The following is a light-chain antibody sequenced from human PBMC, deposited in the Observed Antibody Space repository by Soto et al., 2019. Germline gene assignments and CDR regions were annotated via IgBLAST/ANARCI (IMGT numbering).Light chain of an antibody. CDR3: SSYTSSSTLFYV. Sequence: QSALTQPASVSGSPGRSITISCTGTSSDVGGYNYVSWYQQHPGKAPKLMIYDVSNRPSGVSNRFSGSKSGNTASLTISGLQDEDEADYYCSSYTSSSTLFYVFGTGTKVTVL. J-gene: IGLJ1*01. V-gene: IGLV2-14*01. CDR1: SSDVGGYNY. CDR2: DVS.